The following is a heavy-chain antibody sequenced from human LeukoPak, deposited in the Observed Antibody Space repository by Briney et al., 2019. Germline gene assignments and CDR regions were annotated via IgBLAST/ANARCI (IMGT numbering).Heavy chain of an antibody. V-gene: IGHV3-7*01. D-gene: IGHD6-19*01. CDR2: MKEEGGHI. CDR1: GFTFSTEW. CDR3: TRDGCSGWCHDY. Sequence: GGSLRLSCAASGFTFSTEWMGWVRQAPGKGLEWVATMKEEGGHIYYVDSVRRRFTISKDNAKNSLFLQMNSRRADDTVVYYCTRDGCSGWCHDYWLQGTNVAVCS. J-gene: IGHJ4*02.